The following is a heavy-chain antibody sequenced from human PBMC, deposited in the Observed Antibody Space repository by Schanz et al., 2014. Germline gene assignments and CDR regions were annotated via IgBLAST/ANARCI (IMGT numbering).Heavy chain of an antibody. Sequence: QVQLQESGPGLVKPSETLSLTCTVSGGSIRGYYCSWIRQPPGKGLEWIGYVHSSGSTNYNSSLKSRATISVDTSKNQFPLKWSSVTAADTAVYYCARHLPGGYNNHGWFDPWGQGTLVTVSS. J-gene: IGHJ5*02. D-gene: IGHD4-4*01. CDR3: ARHLPGGYNNHGWFDP. CDR1: GGSIRGYY. CDR2: VHSSGST. V-gene: IGHV4-59*08.